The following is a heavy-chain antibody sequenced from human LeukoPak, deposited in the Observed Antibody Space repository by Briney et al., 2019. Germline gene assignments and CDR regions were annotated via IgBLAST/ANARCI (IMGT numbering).Heavy chain of an antibody. D-gene: IGHD3-10*01. Sequence: SETLSLTCAVYGGAFRDHQWSWIRQPPGKGLEWIGDVERRGYTNYNPSLRGRLTMSVDASKNQISLRLTSVTAADTAVYYCAKGLRQIWFGELIDAFDIWGQGTMVHVSS. CDR3: AKGLRQIWFGELIDAFDI. CDR2: VERRGYT. CDR1: GGAFRDHQ. J-gene: IGHJ3*02. V-gene: IGHV4-34*01.